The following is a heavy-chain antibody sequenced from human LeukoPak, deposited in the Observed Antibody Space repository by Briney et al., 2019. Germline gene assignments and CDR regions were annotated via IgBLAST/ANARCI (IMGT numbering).Heavy chain of an antibody. Sequence: GGSLRLSCAASGFTVSNNYMTWVRQAPGKGLEWVSLIYSAGSTYYADSVKGRFTISRDNSKNTVYLQMNSLRAEDTAVYYCAKDMGREYSSGLTDYWGQGTLVTVSS. CDR2: IYSAGST. D-gene: IGHD6-19*01. V-gene: IGHV3-66*01. J-gene: IGHJ4*02. CDR3: AKDMGREYSSGLTDY. CDR1: GFTVSNNY.